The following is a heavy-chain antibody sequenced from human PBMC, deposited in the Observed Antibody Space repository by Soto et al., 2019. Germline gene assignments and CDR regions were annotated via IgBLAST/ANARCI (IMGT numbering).Heavy chain of an antibody. D-gene: IGHD2-2*01. Sequence: ASVKVSCKVSGYTLTELSMHWVRQAPGKGLEWMGGFDPEDGETIYAQKFQGRVTMTEDTSTDTAYMELSSLRSEDTAVYYCARSQGSSTSLEIYYYYYYGMDVWGQGTTVTSP. CDR3: ARSQGSSTSLEIYYYYYYGMDV. CDR2: FDPEDGET. V-gene: IGHV1-24*01. J-gene: IGHJ6*02. CDR1: GYTLTELS.